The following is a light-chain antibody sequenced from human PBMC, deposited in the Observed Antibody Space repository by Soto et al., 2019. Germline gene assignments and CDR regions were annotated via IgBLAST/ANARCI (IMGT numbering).Light chain of an antibody. CDR3: NSYTSSAPRV. CDR2: EVI. Sequence: QSALTQPASVSGSPGQSITISCTGTNNDIGGYNFVSWYQQHPGKAPKLLIYEVINRPSGVSNRFSGSKSGNTASLSISGLQAEDEADYYCNSYTSSAPRVFGGGTKLTLL. V-gene: IGLV2-14*01. CDR1: NNDIGGYNF. J-gene: IGLJ3*02.